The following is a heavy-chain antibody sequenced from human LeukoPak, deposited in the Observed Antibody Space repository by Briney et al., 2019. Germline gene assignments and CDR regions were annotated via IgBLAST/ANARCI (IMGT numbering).Heavy chain of an antibody. V-gene: IGHV3-23*01. CDR3: AKDMQGSY. J-gene: IGHJ4*02. CDR2: ISYNGANS. D-gene: IGHD2-2*01. Sequence: GGSLRLSCAASGFSFSSAAMTWVRQAPGKGLERVSLISYNGANSYYADSVKGRFTISRDNSKNTLYLQMSSLRAEDTAIYYCAKDMQGSYWGQGTLVTVSS. CDR1: GFSFSSAA.